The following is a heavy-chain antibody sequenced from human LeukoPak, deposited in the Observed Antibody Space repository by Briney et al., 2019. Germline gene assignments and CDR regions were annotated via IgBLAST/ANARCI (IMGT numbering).Heavy chain of an antibody. CDR3: TTPNEGNWFDP. D-gene: IGHD2-8*01. CDR1: GFTFSDSA. CDR2: IRDKGYGHAT. Sequence: GGSLTLSCAASGFTFSDSAIHWVRQASGQGLEWVGRIRDKGYGHATAYAASVKGRFTLSRDDSKNTAYLQMNSLKTEDTALYYCTTPNEGNWFDPWGQGTLVTVSS. J-gene: IGHJ5*02. V-gene: IGHV3-73*01.